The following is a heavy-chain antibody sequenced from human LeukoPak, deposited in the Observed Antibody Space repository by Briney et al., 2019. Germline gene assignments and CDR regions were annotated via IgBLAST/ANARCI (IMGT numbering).Heavy chain of an antibody. CDR1: GFTFSSYG. D-gene: IGHD3-16*01. J-gene: IGHJ3*02. CDR2: ILNDGSQE. Sequence: GRSLRLSCAASGFTFSSYGMHWVRQAPGKGLEWVAVILNDGSQEKYADSVKGRFTISRDNSKNTLFLQMDSLRAEDTAVYYCARDDALGDNALDIWGQGTMVTVSS. CDR3: ARDDALGDNALDI. V-gene: IGHV3-33*01.